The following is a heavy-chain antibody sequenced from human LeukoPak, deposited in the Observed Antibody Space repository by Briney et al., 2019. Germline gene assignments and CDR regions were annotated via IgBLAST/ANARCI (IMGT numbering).Heavy chain of an antibody. Sequence: ASVKVSCKASGYTFTNHAINWVRQAPGQGLEYMGWINTNTGNPTYARGFTGRFVFSLGTSVSTAYLQIISLKPEDTAVYYCARATVSSSLGDYWGQGTLVTVSS. CDR2: INTNTGNP. V-gene: IGHV7-4-1*02. CDR1: GYTFTNHA. D-gene: IGHD6-13*01. CDR3: ARATVSSSLGDY. J-gene: IGHJ4*02.